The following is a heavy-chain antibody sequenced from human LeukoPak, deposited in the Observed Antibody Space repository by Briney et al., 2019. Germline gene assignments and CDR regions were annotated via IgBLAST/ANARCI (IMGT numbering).Heavy chain of an antibody. CDR1: GGSISSSSYY. V-gene: IGHV4-39*07. CDR2: INHSGST. CDR3: ARRYCGGDCSLKN. Sequence: PSETLSLTCTVSGGSISSSSYYWGWIRQPPGKGLEWIGEINHSGSTNYSPSLKSRVTISLDTSKSQFSLRLSSVTAADTAVYYCARRYCGGDCSLKNWGQGTLVTVSS. D-gene: IGHD2-21*02. J-gene: IGHJ4*02.